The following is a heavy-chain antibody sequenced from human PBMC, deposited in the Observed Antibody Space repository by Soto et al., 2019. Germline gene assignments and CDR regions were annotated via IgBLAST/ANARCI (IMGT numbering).Heavy chain of an antibody. CDR1: GYTFTSYG. D-gene: IGHD3-16*02. CDR2: IIAYNGNT. V-gene: IGHV1-18*03. CDR3: SCCRDKVWWSNRYKSDSFAI. Sequence: QFQLVQSGAEVRKPGASVKVSCKASGYTFTSYGISWVRQAPGQGLEWMGWIIAYNGNTNYAQKLQGRVTMITDKATSKAYVEFSRLRYDDMAVYYYSCCRDKVWWSNRYKSDSFAIWVQG. J-gene: IGHJ3*02.